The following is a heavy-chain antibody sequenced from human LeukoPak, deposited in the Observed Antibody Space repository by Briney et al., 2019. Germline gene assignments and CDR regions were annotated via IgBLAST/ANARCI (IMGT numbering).Heavy chain of an antibody. CDR3: AKASLPYYDILTGYLDY. J-gene: IGHJ4*02. CDR1: GFTFSSYW. D-gene: IGHD3-9*01. V-gene: IGHV3-7*03. Sequence: QSGGSLRLSCAASGFTFSSYWMSWVRQVPGKGLEWVANIKKDGSEKKYVDSVKGRFTISRDNAENSLYLQMNSLRAEDMALYYCAKASLPYYDILTGYLDYWGQGTLVTVSS. CDR2: IKKDGSEK.